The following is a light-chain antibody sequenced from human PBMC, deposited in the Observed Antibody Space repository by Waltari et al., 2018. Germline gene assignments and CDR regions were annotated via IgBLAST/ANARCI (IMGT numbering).Light chain of an antibody. CDR1: KIGSKS. CDR2: DDS. Sequence: SYVLTQPPSVSVAPGQTATMTCGGDKIGSKSVHWYRQKPGQAPILVMHDDSDRPSGVPERFSGANSGNTATLTISRVEAGDEADYYGQVWEANLDQLVFGPGTKVTVL. V-gene: IGLV3-21*01. J-gene: IGLJ1*01. CDR3: QVWEANLDQLV.